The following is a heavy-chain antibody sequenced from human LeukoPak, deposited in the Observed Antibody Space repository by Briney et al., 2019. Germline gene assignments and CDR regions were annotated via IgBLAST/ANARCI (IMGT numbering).Heavy chain of an antibody. Sequence: GGSLRLSCAASGFTFSSYAMSWVRQAPGKGLEWVSAIGGSGGSTYYADSVKGRFTISRDNSKNTLYLQMNSLRAEDTAVYYCAKATWQYYYDSSGSSYWGQGTLVTVSS. CDR3: AKATWQYYYDSSGSSY. V-gene: IGHV3-23*01. D-gene: IGHD3-22*01. CDR2: IGGSGGST. J-gene: IGHJ4*02. CDR1: GFTFSSYA.